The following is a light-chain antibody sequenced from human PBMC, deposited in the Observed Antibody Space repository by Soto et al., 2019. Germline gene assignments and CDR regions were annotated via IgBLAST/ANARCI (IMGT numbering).Light chain of an antibody. Sequence: SAPNPPPSAAGAPRQAGPIFPTRNRSDVGGYNYVSWYQQHPGKAPKLMIYEVSKRPSGVPDRFSGSKSGNTASLTVSGLQAEDEADYYCSSYAGSTLGFGTGTKVTVL. J-gene: IGLJ1*01. CDR3: SSYAGSTLG. V-gene: IGLV2-8*01. CDR2: EVS. CDR1: RSDVGGYNY.